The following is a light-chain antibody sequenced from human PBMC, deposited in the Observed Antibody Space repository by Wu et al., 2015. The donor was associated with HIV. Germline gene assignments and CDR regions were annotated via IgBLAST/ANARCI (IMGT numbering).Light chain of an antibody. CDR3: QQYNKWPRS. CDR2: AAS. CDR1: QSIRNN. V-gene: IGKV3-15*01. J-gene: IGKJ1*01. Sequence: EVVMTQSPATLSVSPGARATLSCRTSQSIRNNLAWYQQKPGQAPRLLIYAASTRATGIPARFSGSGSGAEFTLTISSLRSEDFAVYYCQQYNKWPRSFGQGTKVEVK.